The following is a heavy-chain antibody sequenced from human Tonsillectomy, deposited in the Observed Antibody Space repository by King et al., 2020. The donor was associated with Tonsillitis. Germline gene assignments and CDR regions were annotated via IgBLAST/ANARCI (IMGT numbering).Heavy chain of an antibody. Sequence: VQLVESGGDLGQPGGSLRLSCAASGFTFNNYWMSWVRQAPGKGLEWVSNIKQDGSEKYYEDSVKGRFTNSRDNAKNSLYLQMNSLRAEDTAVYYCARGLQPRLAVAVDYWGQGTLVTVSA. D-gene: IGHD6-19*01. CDR3: ARGLQPRLAVAVDY. CDR2: IKQDGSEK. V-gene: IGHV3-7*03. CDR1: GFTFNNYW. J-gene: IGHJ4*02.